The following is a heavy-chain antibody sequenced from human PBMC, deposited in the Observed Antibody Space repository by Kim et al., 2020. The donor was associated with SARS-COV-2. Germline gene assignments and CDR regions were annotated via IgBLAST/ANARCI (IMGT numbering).Heavy chain of an antibody. J-gene: IGHJ4*02. CDR3: ARERRGEGRMRERPGWTTVTTRWGIFDN. CDR1: GGSFSTYF. Sequence: SETLSLTCAVYGGSFSTYFWSWLRQSPGKGLEWIGEINHSGSTNYNPSLKSRVTISVDTSKIQFSLKLNSVTAADTAVYYCARERRGEGRMRERPGWTTVTTRWGIFDNWGQGTRVTVSS. D-gene: IGHD4-4*01. V-gene: IGHV4-34*01. CDR2: INHSGST.